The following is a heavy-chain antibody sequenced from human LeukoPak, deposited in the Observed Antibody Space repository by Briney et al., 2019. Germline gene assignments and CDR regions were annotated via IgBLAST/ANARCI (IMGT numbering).Heavy chain of an antibody. CDR2: MNPNSGNT. Sequence: ASVKVSCKASGYTFTSYDINWVRQATGQGLEWTGWMNPNSGNTGYAQKFQGRVTMTRNTSISTAYMELSSLRSEDTAVYYCARGTPLNRYYHYYYYGMDVWGQGTTVTVSS. CDR3: ARGTPLNRYYHYYYYGMDV. D-gene: IGHD3-10*01. V-gene: IGHV1-8*01. J-gene: IGHJ6*02. CDR1: GYTFTSYD.